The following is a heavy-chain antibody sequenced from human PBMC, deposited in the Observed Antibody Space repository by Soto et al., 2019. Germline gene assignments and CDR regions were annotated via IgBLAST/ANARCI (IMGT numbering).Heavy chain of an antibody. CDR3: ARDHCISTSCYASWFDP. Sequence: GASVKVSCKASGYTFTCYGICWVRHAPGQGLEWMGWISAYNGNTNYAQKLQGRVTMTTDTSTSTAYMELRSLRSDDTAVYYCARDHCISTSCYASWFDPWGQGTLVTVSS. J-gene: IGHJ5*02. V-gene: IGHV1-18*01. D-gene: IGHD2-2*01. CDR2: ISAYNGNT. CDR1: GYTFTCYG.